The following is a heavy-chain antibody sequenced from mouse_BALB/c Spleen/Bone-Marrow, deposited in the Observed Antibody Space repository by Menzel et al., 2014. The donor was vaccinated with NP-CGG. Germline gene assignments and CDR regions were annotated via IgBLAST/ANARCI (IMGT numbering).Heavy chain of an antibody. D-gene: IGHD4-1*01. CDR3: TRGGNWDDFDY. J-gene: IGHJ2*01. CDR1: GFTFSSFG. Sequence: EVQVVESGGGLVQPGGSRKLSCAASGFTFSSFGVHWVRQAPEKGLEWVAYIGSGSSTIFYADTVKGRFTVSRDNPKNTLFLQMTSLRSEDTAMYYCTRGGNWDDFDYWGQGTTLTVSS. CDR2: IGSGSSTI. V-gene: IGHV5-17*02.